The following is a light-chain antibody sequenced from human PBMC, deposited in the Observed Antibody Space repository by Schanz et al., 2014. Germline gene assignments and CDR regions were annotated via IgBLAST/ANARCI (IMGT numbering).Light chain of an antibody. Sequence: QSALTQPASVSGSPGQSVTISCTGTSSDVGSYNRVSWYQQPPGTAPKLMIYEVSNRPSGVPDRFSGSKSGNTASLTISGLQAEDEADYYCSSYTSSSTLIFGGGTKLTV. CDR1: SSDVGSYNR. CDR2: EVS. J-gene: IGLJ2*01. CDR3: SSYTSSSTLI. V-gene: IGLV2-18*02.